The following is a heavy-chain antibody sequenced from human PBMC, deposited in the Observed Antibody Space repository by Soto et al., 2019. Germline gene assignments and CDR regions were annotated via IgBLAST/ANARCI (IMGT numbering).Heavy chain of an antibody. CDR1: GYSFTSYW. J-gene: IGHJ4*02. CDR2: IDPTDSYT. Sequence: PGESLKISCNGSGYSFTSYWISWVRQMPGKGLEWMGRIDPTDSYTDYSPSFEGHVTISRDNSKSTLYLQMNSLRAEDTAVYYCARPYDSSGSYLPFGYWGQGTLVTVSS. D-gene: IGHD3-22*01. V-gene: IGHV5-10-1*01. CDR3: ARPYDSSGSYLPFGY.